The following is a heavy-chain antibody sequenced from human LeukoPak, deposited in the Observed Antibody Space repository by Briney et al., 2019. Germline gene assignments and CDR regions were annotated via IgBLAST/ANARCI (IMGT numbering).Heavy chain of an antibody. Sequence: GSLRPPCSTPGIHLNRHAISRVRPAPREGLEWVSAISGSGGSTYYADSVKGRFTISRDNSKNTLYLQMNSLRAEDTAVYYCAKEVGPLDYWGQGTLVTVSS. CDR3: AKEVGPLDY. J-gene: IGHJ4*02. D-gene: IGHD1-26*01. CDR2: ISGSGGST. CDR1: GIHLNRHA. V-gene: IGHV3-23*01.